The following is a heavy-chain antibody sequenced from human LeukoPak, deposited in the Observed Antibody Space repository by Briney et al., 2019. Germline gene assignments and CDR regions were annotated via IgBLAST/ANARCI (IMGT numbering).Heavy chain of an antibody. CDR1: GGSFSGYY. D-gene: IGHD6-13*01. V-gene: IGHV4-34*01. Sequence: SETVSLSCAVYGGSFSGYYWSWIRQPPGKGLEWIGEINHSASTNYNPSLKSRVTISVDTSKNQFSLKLSSVTAADTAVYYCARTAARGYSSSWWFDPWGQGTLVTVSS. J-gene: IGHJ5*02. CDR2: INHSAST. CDR3: ARTAARGYSSSWWFDP.